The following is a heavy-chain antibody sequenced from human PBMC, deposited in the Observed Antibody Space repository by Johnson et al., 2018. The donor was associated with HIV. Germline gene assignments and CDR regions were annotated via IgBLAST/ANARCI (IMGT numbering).Heavy chain of an antibody. CDR3: TTDPDSSSWYRDAFDI. J-gene: IGHJ3*02. CDR2: IKQDGSEK. D-gene: IGHD6-13*01. Sequence: VQLVESGGGLVQPGGSLRLSCAASGFTFSSYWMSWVRQAPGKGLEWVANIKQDGSEKYYVDSVKGRFTISRDNAKNSLYLQMNSLKIEDTAVYYCTTDPDSSSWYRDAFDIWGQGTMVTVSS. V-gene: IGHV3-7*03. CDR1: GFTFSSYW.